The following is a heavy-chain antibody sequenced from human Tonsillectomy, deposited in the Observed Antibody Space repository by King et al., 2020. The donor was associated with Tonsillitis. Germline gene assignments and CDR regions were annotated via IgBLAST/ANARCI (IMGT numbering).Heavy chain of an antibody. CDR2: IRSKANSYAT. V-gene: IGHV3-73*02. D-gene: IGHD2/OR15-2a*01. Sequence: VQLVESGGGLVQPGGSLKLSCAASGFTFSGSAMHWVRQASGKGLVWVGRIRSKANSYATAYAASVKGRFTITRDDSKNTACLQMNSLKTEDTAVYYCTSLSDVWGQGTTVTVSS. J-gene: IGHJ6*02. CDR3: TSLSDV. CDR1: GFTFSGSA.